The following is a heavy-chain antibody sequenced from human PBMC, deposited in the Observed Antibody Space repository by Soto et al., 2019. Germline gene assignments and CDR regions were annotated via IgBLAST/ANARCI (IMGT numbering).Heavy chain of an antibody. D-gene: IGHD3-10*01. V-gene: IGHV4-34*01. CDR1: GGSFSGYY. CDR3: ARGRGILLWFGEIHGMDV. J-gene: IGHJ6*02. CDR2: INHSGST. Sequence: PSETLSLTCAVYGGSFSGYYWSWIRQPPGKGLEWIGEINHSGSTNYNPSLKSRVTISVDTSKNQFSLKLSSVTAADTAVYYCARGRGILLWFGEIHGMDVWGQGTTVTVSS.